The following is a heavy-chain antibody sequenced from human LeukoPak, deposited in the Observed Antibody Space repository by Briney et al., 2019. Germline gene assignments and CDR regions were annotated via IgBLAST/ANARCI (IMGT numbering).Heavy chain of an antibody. D-gene: IGHD7-27*01. V-gene: IGHV3-23*01. CDR2: ISASGGST. Sequence: PGGSLRLSCAASEFTFSSYAMQWVRQAPGKGLEWVSGISASGGSTWYADSVKGRFTISRDNAKNSLYLQMDSLRDEDTAVYYCAREDDDWGPNTFDVWGQGTVVTASS. CDR3: AREDDDWGPNTFDV. CDR1: EFTFSSYA. J-gene: IGHJ3*01.